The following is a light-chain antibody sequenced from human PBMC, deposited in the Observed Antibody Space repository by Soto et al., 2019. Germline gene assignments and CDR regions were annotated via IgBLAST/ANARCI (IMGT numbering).Light chain of an antibody. CDR3: ETWHSSLTAVL. CDR2: DSD. Sequence: QSVLTQPPSVSAAPGQKVTISCSGTSSDIGNNDVSWYQHLPGTAPKLLTYDSDKRPSGIPDRFSGSKSGTSATLDITGLQTGDEADYYCETWHSSLTAVLFGGGTQLTVL. V-gene: IGLV1-51*01. J-gene: IGLJ2*01. CDR1: SSDIGNND.